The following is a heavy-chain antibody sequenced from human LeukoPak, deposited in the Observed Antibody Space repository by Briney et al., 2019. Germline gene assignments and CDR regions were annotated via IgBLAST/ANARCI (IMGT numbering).Heavy chain of an antibody. Sequence: GASVKVSCKASGYTFTGYYMHWVRQAPGQGLEWMGRINPNSGGTNYAQKFQGRVTMTRDTSISTAYMELSRLRSDDTAVYYCARGLLWFGDIRGNWFDPWGQGTLVTVSS. CDR2: INPNSGGT. CDR1: GYTFTGYY. J-gene: IGHJ5*02. CDR3: ARGLLWFGDIRGNWFDP. D-gene: IGHD3-10*01. V-gene: IGHV1-2*06.